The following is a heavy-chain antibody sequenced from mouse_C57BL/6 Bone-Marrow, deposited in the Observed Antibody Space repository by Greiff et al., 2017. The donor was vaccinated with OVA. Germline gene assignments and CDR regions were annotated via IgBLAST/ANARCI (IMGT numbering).Heavy chain of an antibody. J-gene: IGHJ2*01. Sequence: VQLQQSGTVLARPGASVKMSCKTSGYTFTSYWMHWVKQRPGQGLEWIGAIYPGNSDTSYNQKFKGKAKLTAVTSASTAYMELSSLTNEDSAVYYCTIITTVVAPVDYWGQGTTLTVSS. CDR3: TIITTVVAPVDY. CDR1: GYTFTSYW. V-gene: IGHV1-5*01. CDR2: IYPGNSDT. D-gene: IGHD1-1*01.